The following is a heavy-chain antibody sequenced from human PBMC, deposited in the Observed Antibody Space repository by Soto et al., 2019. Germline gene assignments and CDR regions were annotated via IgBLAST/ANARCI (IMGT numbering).Heavy chain of an antibody. V-gene: IGHV1-18*01. J-gene: IGHJ5*02. Sequence: QVQLVQSGVEVKKPGASVKVSCKASGYTFTSYGISWVRQAPGQGLEWMGWISAYNGNTNYAQNLQGRVTMTTDTSTSTAYMELRSLRSDDTAVYYCARSYDGSGYYYYHNWFDPWGQGTLVTVSS. D-gene: IGHD3-22*01. CDR1: GYTFTSYG. CDR3: ARSYDGSGYYYYHNWFDP. CDR2: ISAYNGNT.